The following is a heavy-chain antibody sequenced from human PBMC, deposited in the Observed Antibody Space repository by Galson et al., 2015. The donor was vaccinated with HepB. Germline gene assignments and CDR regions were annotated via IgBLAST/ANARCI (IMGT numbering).Heavy chain of an antibody. CDR3: ARDLAEYDSSGPVGATRDY. V-gene: IGHV1-2*02. Sequence: SVKVSCKASGYTFTGYYMHWVRQAPGQGLEWMGWINPNSGGTNYAQKFQGRVTMTRDTSISTAYMELSRLRSDDTAVYYCARDLAEYDSSGPVGATRDYWGQGTLVTVSS. D-gene: IGHD3-22*01. J-gene: IGHJ4*02. CDR2: INPNSGGT. CDR1: GYTFTGYY.